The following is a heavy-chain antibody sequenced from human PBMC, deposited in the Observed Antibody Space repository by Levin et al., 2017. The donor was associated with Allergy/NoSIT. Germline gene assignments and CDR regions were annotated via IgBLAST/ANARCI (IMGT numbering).Heavy chain of an antibody. Sequence: GESLKISCAASGLIFSNSWMSWVRQAPGKGLEWVANIKEDGSEKYYVDSVKGRFTISRDNAKNSLYLQMNSLRAEDTAVYYCARGGSYPDYWGQGTLVTVSS. CDR2: IKEDGSEK. CDR1: GLIFSNSW. V-gene: IGHV3-7*01. CDR3: ARGGSYPDY. J-gene: IGHJ4*02. D-gene: IGHD1-26*01.